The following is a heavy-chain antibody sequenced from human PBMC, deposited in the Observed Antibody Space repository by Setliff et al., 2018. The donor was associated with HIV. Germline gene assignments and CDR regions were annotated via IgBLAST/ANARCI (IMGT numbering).Heavy chain of an antibody. D-gene: IGHD5-18*01. CDR3: ARQGAGYSDDY. Sequence: PSETLSLTCTVSGGSISSGSYYWSWIRQPAGKGLEWIGRIYTSGSTNYNPPLKSRVTISVDTSRNQFSLKLSSVTAADTAVYYCARQGAGYSDDYWGQGTLVTVSS. CDR1: GGSISSGSYY. CDR2: IYTSGST. V-gene: IGHV4-61*02. J-gene: IGHJ4*02.